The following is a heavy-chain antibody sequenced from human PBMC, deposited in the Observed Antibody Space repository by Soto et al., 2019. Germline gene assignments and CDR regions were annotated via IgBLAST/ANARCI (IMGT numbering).Heavy chain of an antibody. CDR3: ARGASGRYYRDV. CDR1: GFTFSNYW. Sequence: DEQVVESGGGLVQPGGSLRLSCTASGFTFSNYWIHWVRQASGKGLVWVSRIKGAGSITNYADSVRGRFSISRDNAKNTVYLQMDSLRAEDTAVYYCARGASGRYYRDVWGKGTTVTVS. CDR2: IKGAGSIT. V-gene: IGHV3-74*01. J-gene: IGHJ6*03. D-gene: IGHD3-10*01.